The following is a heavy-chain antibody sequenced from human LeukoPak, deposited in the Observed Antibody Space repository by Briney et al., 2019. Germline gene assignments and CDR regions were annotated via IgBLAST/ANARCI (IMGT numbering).Heavy chain of an antibody. V-gene: IGHV3-74*01. CDR2: IYIDGSST. J-gene: IGHJ4*02. CDR1: GFIFSDHG. D-gene: IGHD3-16*01. Sequence: PGGSLRLSCSGSGFIFSDHGMHWVRQAPGKGLVWVSRIYIDGSSTSYADSVKGRFIISRDNAKNTLYLQMNSLRAEDTALYFCAREGYYDDFDYWGQGTLVTVSS. CDR3: AREGYYDDFDY.